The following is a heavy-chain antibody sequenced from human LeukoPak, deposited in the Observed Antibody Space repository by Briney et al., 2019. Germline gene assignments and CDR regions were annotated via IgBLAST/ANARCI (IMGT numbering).Heavy chain of an antibody. V-gene: IGHV3-30-3*01. CDR2: IASDGGHT. J-gene: IGHJ3*02. Sequence: GRSLRLSCAASGFTFSTYFMHWVRQAPGKGLEWVADIASDGGHTFYVESVKGRFTISRDNSKNTLYLQMNSLRAEDTAVYFCARERQDTILHSGAFDIWGQGTMVTVSS. CDR3: ARERQDTILHSGAFDI. D-gene: IGHD2-21*01. CDR1: GFTFSTYF.